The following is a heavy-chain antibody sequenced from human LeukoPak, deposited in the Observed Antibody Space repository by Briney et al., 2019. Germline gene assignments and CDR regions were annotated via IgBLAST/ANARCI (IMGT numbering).Heavy chain of an antibody. V-gene: IGHV4-4*02. CDR3: ARPTTKRIGRAFDV. CDR1: GGSISSSNW. CDR2: IHHSGST. D-gene: IGHD4-17*01. J-gene: IGHJ3*01. Sequence: SGTLSLTCVVSGGSISSSNWWSWVRQPPGKGLEWIGEIHHSGSTNYNPSLKSRVTLAVDKSKNQFSLNLSSVTAADTAVYYCARPTTKRIGRAFDVWGQGTMVTVSS.